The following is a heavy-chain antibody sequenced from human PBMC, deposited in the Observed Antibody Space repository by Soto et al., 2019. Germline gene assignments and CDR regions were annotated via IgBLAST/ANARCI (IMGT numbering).Heavy chain of an antibody. J-gene: IGHJ5*02. CDR1: GFTFSSSS. Sequence: AGSLRLSCAASGFTFSSSSMNWVRQAPGKGLEWVSSISANSDYIYYADSVRGRFTISRDNAKSSLYLQMNSLRAEDTAVYYCAKEGGGYSYGYSINWFDPWGQGALVTVSS. CDR2: ISANSDYI. V-gene: IGHV3-21*01. CDR3: AKEGGGYSYGYSINWFDP. D-gene: IGHD5-18*01.